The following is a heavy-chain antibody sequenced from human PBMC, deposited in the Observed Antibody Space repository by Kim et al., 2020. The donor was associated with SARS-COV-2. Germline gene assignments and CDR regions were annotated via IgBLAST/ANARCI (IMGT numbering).Heavy chain of an antibody. Sequence: GGSLRLSCAASGFTFSSYGMHWVRQAPGKGLEWVAVISYDGSNKYYADSVKGRFTISRDNSKNTLYPQMNSLRAEDTAVYYCAKDRDWFGESCFDYWGQGTLVTVSS. CDR2: ISYDGSNK. D-gene: IGHD3-10*01. J-gene: IGHJ4*02. CDR1: GFTFSSYG. CDR3: AKDRDWFGESCFDY. V-gene: IGHV3-30*18.